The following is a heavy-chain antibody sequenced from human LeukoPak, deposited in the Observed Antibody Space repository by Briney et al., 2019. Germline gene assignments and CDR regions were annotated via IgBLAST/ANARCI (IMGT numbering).Heavy chain of an antibody. V-gene: IGHV4-30-4*01. D-gene: IGHD3-10*01. CDR2: IYYGGST. Sequence: SETLSLTCTVSNGSISSYDSYWSWIRQPPGKGLDWIAYIYYGGSTDSTPSLKSRVTISVDTSKNQFSLRLTSVTAADTAMYYCARVSRGGSGSGAFDIWGQGTMVTVSS. CDR3: ARVSRGGSGSGAFDI. J-gene: IGHJ3*02. CDR1: NGSISSYDSY.